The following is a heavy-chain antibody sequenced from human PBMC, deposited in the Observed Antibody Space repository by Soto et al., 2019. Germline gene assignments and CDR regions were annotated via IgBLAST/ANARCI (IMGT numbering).Heavy chain of an antibody. Sequence: QVQLVESGGGVVQPGRSLRLSCAASGFTFSSYGMHWVRQAPGKGLEWVAVISYDGSNKYYADSVKGRFTISRDNSKNTLYLQINRLRAEDTAVYYCAKEGQYYDILTGYRSYYGMDVWGQGTTVTVSS. CDR3: AKEGQYYDILTGYRSYYGMDV. J-gene: IGHJ6*02. CDR1: GFTFSSYG. V-gene: IGHV3-30*18. CDR2: ISYDGSNK. D-gene: IGHD3-9*01.